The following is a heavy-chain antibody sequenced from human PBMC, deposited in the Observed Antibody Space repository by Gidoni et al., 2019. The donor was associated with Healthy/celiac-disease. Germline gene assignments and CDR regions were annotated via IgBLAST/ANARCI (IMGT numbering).Heavy chain of an antibody. V-gene: IGHV4-39*01. Sequence: QLQLQESGPGLVKPSETLSLTCTVSGGSISSSSYYWGWIRQPPGKGLEWIGSIYYSGSTYYNPSLKSRVTISVDTSKNQFSLKLSSVTAADTAVYYCARQPIPLGPAAARGWFDPWGQGTLVTVSS. D-gene: IGHD6-13*01. J-gene: IGHJ5*02. CDR3: ARQPIPLGPAAARGWFDP. CDR2: IYYSGST. CDR1: GGSISSSSYY.